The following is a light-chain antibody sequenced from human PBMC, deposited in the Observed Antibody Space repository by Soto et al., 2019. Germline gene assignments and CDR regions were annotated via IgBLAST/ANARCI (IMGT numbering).Light chain of an antibody. J-gene: IGLJ2*01. V-gene: IGLV2-14*01. CDR3: SSNTSSSTLV. CDR1: SSDVGGYNC. Sequence: QSALTQPASVSGSPGQSITISCTGTSSDVGGYNCVSWYQQHPGKAPKVMIYDVSNRPSGVSNRFSGSKSGNTASLTISGLQAEDEADYYCSSNTSSSTLVFGGGTKLTVL. CDR2: DVS.